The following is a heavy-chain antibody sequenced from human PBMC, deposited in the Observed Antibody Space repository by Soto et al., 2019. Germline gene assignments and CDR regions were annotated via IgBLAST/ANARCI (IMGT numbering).Heavy chain of an antibody. J-gene: IGHJ3*02. Sequence: SETLSLTCTVSGGSISSSSYYWGWIRQTPGKGLEWIGSIYYSGSTYYNPSLKSRVTISVDTSKNQFSLKLSSVTAADTAVYYCARTRDGYNIYAFDIWGQGTMVTVSS. V-gene: IGHV4-39*01. CDR2: IYYSGST. CDR1: GGSISSSSYY. D-gene: IGHD5-12*01. CDR3: ARTRDGYNIYAFDI.